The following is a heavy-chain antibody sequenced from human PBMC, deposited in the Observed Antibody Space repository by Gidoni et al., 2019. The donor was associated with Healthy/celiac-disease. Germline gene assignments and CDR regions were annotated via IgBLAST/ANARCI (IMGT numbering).Heavy chain of an antibody. V-gene: IGHV1-24*01. J-gene: IGHJ6*02. CDR1: GYTLTELS. CDR3: ATVVGAITGTPRNFHYYYGMDV. D-gene: IGHD1-20*01. Sequence: QVQLVQSGAEVKKPGASVKVSGKVSGYTLTELSMHWVRQAPGKGLEWMGGFDPEDGETIYAQKFQGRVTMTEDTSTDTAYMELSSLRSEDTAVYYCATVVGAITGTPRNFHYYYGMDVWGQGTTVTVSS. CDR2: FDPEDGET.